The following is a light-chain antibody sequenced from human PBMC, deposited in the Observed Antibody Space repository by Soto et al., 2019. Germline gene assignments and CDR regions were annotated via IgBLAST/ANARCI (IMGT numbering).Light chain of an antibody. J-gene: IGKJ1*01. CDR2: AAS. Sequence: DIPMTQSPSSLSASVGDRVTITCRASQSIYNYLNWYQHKPGKAPKLLIYAASNSQSGVPSRFSGSGSGIDFTLTISSLQPEDFATYYCQQSYNAPKTFGQGTKVEI. V-gene: IGKV1-39*01. CDR3: QQSYNAPKT. CDR1: QSIYNY.